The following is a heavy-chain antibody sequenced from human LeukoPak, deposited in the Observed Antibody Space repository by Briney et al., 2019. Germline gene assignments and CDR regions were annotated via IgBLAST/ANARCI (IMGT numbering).Heavy chain of an antibody. CDR3: ARDKFGSGWYLDY. D-gene: IGHD6-19*01. Sequence: VASVKVSCKASGYTFISYGTSWVRQAPGQGLEWMGWISAHNGNTNYAQKFQGRVTMTTDTSTSTAYMELRSLRSDDTAVYYCARDKFGSGWYLDYWGQGTLVTVSS. V-gene: IGHV1-18*01. CDR2: ISAHNGNT. CDR1: GYTFISYG. J-gene: IGHJ4*02.